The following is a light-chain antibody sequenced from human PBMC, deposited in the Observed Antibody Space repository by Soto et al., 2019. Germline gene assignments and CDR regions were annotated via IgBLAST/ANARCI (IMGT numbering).Light chain of an antibody. CDR3: QQFGSSPPIT. J-gene: IGKJ5*01. V-gene: IGKV3-20*01. CDR2: GAS. CDR1: QSVSSSF. Sequence: EIVLTQSPCTLSWSPGERATLSCRASQSVSSSFLAWYQHKPGQAPRLLIYGASSRATGIPDRFSGSGSGTDFTLTISRLEPEDFAVYYCQQFGSSPPITFGQGTRLEIK.